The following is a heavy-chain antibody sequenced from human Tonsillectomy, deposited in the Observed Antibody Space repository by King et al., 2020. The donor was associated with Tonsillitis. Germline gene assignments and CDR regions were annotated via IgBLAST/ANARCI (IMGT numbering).Heavy chain of an antibody. CDR2: ISGYNGNT. V-gene: IGHV1-18*01. CDR3: ARVPSYYDFGSGYYMDV. J-gene: IGHJ6*01. D-gene: IGHD3-3*01. Sequence: QLVQSGAEVKKPGASVQVSCKASGYTFSSYGISWVRQAPGQGLEWMGWISGYNGNTKYAQKFQGRVTMTTDTSTTTSTVYMELRSLRSDDTAVYYCARVPSYYDFGSGYYMDV. CDR1: GYTFSSYG.